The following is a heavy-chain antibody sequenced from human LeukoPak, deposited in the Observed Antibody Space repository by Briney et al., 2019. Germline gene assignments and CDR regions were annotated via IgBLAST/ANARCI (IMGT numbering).Heavy chain of an antibody. CDR3: TRVGYIDEGIDY. CDR1: GFPFSSYW. Sequence: GGSLRLSCVASGFPFSSYWMTWVRQAPGKGLEWVANIKQDGSKKSYVDFVKGRFTISRDNAKNSLYLQMNSLRAEDTAIYYCTRVGYIDEGIDYWGQGTLVTVSS. J-gene: IGHJ4*02. D-gene: IGHD5-24*01. CDR2: IKQDGSKK. V-gene: IGHV3-7*04.